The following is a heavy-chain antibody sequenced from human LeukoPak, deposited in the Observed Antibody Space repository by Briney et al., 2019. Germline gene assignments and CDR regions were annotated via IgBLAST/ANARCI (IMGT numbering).Heavy chain of an antibody. Sequence: GGTLRLSCAASGFTFSTYGMSWVRQAPGKGLEWVSAISGSGGSTYYADSVKGRFTISRDNSKNTLYLQMNSLRAEDTAVYYCARDRSGYDTGLDYWGQGTLVTVSS. CDR2: ISGSGGST. CDR1: GFTFSTYG. D-gene: IGHD5-12*01. J-gene: IGHJ4*02. CDR3: ARDRSGYDTGLDY. V-gene: IGHV3-23*01.